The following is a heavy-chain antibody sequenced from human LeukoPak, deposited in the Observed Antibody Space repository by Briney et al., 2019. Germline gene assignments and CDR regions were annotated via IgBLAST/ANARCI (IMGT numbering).Heavy chain of an antibody. Sequence: SETLSLTCTVSGGSISSGGYYWSWIRQHPGKGLEWIGYIYYSGSTYYNPSLKSRVTISVDTSKNQFSLKLSSVTAADTAVYYCAREWNDHGGHFDYWGQGTLVTVSS. CDR1: GGSISSGGYY. CDR3: AREWNDHGGHFDY. J-gene: IGHJ4*02. V-gene: IGHV4-31*03. D-gene: IGHD4-23*01. CDR2: IYYSGST.